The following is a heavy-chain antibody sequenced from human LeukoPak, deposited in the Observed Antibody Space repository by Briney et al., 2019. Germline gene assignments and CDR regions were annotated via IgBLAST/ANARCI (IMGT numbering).Heavy chain of an antibody. CDR1: GFTFTTYG. J-gene: IGHJ4*02. V-gene: IGHV3-30*02. CDR2: IGYDATKT. D-gene: IGHD4-17*01. Sequence: PGGSLRLSCLSSGFTFTTYGMHWVCQAPGKGLEWVTFIGYDATKTDYIDSVKGRFTISRDNSKNTLYLQMKNLTTDDTAVYYCAKDRGSWHYGGFDYWGQGILVTVSS. CDR3: AKDRGSWHYGGFDY.